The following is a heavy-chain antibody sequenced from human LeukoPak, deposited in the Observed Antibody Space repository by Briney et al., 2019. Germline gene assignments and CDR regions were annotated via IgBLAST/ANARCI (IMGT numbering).Heavy chain of an antibody. CDR3: ARVYCSSTSCYGGQGFDY. CDR2: INHSGST. D-gene: IGHD2-2*01. J-gene: IGHJ4*02. CDR1: GGSFSGYY. Sequence: SETLSLTCAVYGGSFSGYYWSWIRQPPGKGLEWIGEINHSGSTNYNPSLKSRVTISVDTSKNQFSLKLSSVTAADTAVYYCARVYCSSTSCYGGQGFDYWGQGTLVTVSS. V-gene: IGHV4-34*01.